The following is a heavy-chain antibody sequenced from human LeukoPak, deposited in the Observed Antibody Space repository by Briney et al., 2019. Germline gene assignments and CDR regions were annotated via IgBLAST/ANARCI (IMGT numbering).Heavy chain of an antibody. J-gene: IGHJ4*02. V-gene: IGHV1-2*02. Sequence: ASVKVSCKASGYTFTGYYMHWVRQAPGQGLEWMGWINPNSGGTNYAQKFQGRVTMTRDTSISTAYMELGRLRSDDTAVYYCAIRLSPYSSGWYPPFDYWGQGTLVTVSS. CDR2: INPNSGGT. CDR1: GYTFTGYY. D-gene: IGHD6-19*01. CDR3: AIRLSPYSSGWYPPFDY.